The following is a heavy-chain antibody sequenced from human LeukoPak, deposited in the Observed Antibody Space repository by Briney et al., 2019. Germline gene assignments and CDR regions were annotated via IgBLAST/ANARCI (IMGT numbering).Heavy chain of an antibody. V-gene: IGHV3-30*18. D-gene: IGHD1-26*01. Sequence: PGGSLRLSCAASGFTFSSYGMHWVRQAPGKGLEWVAVISYDGSNKYYADSVKGRFTISRDNSKNTLYLQMNSLRAEDTAVYYCAKDQGGSYAAGAFDIWGQGTMVTVSS. J-gene: IGHJ3*02. CDR3: AKDQGGSYAAGAFDI. CDR2: ISYDGSNK. CDR1: GFTFSSYG.